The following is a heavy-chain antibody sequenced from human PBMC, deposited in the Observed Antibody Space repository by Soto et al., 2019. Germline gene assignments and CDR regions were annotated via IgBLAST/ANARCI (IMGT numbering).Heavy chain of an antibody. CDR2: IVPNVGTV. V-gene: IGHV1-69*06. CDR3: ARRDTSGFLRYFDN. Sequence: SVKVSCKASGGTLSSFINYPINWVRQAPGQGLEWMGGIVPNVGTVNYAQKFQGRVTVTADKSTGTAYMELSSLRSEDAALYYCARRDTSGFLRYFDNWGQGTLVTVSS. CDR1: GGTLSSFINYP. D-gene: IGHD3-3*01. J-gene: IGHJ4*03.